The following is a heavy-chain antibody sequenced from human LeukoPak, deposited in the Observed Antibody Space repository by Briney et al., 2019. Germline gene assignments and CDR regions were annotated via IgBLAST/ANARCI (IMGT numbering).Heavy chain of an antibody. D-gene: IGHD3-10*01. CDR2: IYTSGST. V-gene: IGHV4-61*02. CDR3: ARRVVRGVAPTYYYYMDV. CDR1: GGSISSGCYY. Sequence: PSETLSLTCTVSGGSISSGCYYWSWIRQPAGKGLEWIGRIYTSGSTNYNPSLKSRVTISVDTSKNQFSLKLSSVTAADTAVYYCARRVVRGVAPTYYYYMDVWGKGTTVTISS. J-gene: IGHJ6*03.